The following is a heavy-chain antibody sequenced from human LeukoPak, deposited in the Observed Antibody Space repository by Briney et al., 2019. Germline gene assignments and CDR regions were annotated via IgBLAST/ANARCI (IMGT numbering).Heavy chain of an antibody. CDR1: GFTFSSYA. CDR2: ISGSGGST. V-gene: IGHV3-23*01. D-gene: IGHD3-3*01. Sequence: GGSLRLSCAASGFTFSSYAMSWVRQAPGKGLEWVSAISGSGGSTYYADSVKGRFTISRDNSKNTLYLQMNSLRAEDTAVYYCAKPLSLGVVIPTFFDLWGRGTLVTVSS. J-gene: IGHJ2*01. CDR3: AKPLSLGVVIPTFFDL.